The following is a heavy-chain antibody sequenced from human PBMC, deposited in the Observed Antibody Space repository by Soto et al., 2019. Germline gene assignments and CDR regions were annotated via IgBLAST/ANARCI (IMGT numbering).Heavy chain of an antibody. D-gene: IGHD3-3*01. CDR1: GFTFSSYA. CDR3: ARGYDFWSGYYYPYGIDV. Sequence: GGSLRLSCAACGFTFSSYAIHWVRQAPGKGLEWVAVISYDGSNKNHADTVKGRFTISRDNSKNTLYLQMNSLRAEDTAVYYCARGYDFWSGYYYPYGIDVWGQGTTVTVSS. J-gene: IGHJ6*02. CDR2: ISYDGSNK. V-gene: IGHV3-30-3*01.